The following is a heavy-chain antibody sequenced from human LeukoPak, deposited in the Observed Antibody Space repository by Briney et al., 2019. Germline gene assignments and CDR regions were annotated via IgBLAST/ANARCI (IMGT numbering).Heavy chain of an antibody. J-gene: IGHJ6*02. CDR1: GGSISSYY. Sequence: SETLSLTCTVSGGSISSYYWNWIRQPPGKGLEWTGSIDYTGSTNYNPSLKSRVTISVDTSKNQFSLRLSSVTAADTAVYYCARLVVDVYCSRTRCDYAMDVWGQGTTVTVSS. CDR2: IDYTGST. D-gene: IGHD2-2*01. V-gene: IGHV4-59*08. CDR3: ARLVVDVYCSRTRCDYAMDV.